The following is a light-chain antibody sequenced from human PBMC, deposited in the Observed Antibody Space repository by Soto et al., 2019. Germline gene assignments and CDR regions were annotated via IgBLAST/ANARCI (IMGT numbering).Light chain of an antibody. CDR2: STS. CDR3: AAWGDRLDVYV. Sequence: QSVLTQPPSASGTPGQIVAISCSVSSSNIGSNTVTWYQQLPGRAPKLLIYSTSQRSSGVPGRFSGSKSGASASLSISGLQSEDEADYYCAAWGDRLDVYVFGTGTKVTVL. CDR1: SSNIGSNT. J-gene: IGLJ1*01. V-gene: IGLV1-44*01.